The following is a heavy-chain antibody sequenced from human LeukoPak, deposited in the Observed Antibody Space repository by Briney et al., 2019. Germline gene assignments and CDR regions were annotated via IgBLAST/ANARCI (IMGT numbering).Heavy chain of an antibody. V-gene: IGHV3-NL1*01. J-gene: IGHJ3*02. Sequence: GGSLRLSCAASGFTFSSYGMHWVRQAPGKGLEWVSVIYSGGSTYYADSVKGRFTISRDNSKNTLYLQMNSLRAEDTAVYYCARDSVYDAFDIWGQGTMVTVSS. CDR1: GFTFSSYG. CDR2: IYSGGST. D-gene: IGHD5/OR15-5a*01. CDR3: ARDSVYDAFDI.